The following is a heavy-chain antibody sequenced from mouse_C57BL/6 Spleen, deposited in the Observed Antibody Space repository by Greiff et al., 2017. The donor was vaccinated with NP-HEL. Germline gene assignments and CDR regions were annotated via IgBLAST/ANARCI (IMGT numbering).Heavy chain of an antibody. J-gene: IGHJ2*01. V-gene: IGHV1-55*01. CDR2: IYPGSGST. CDR1: GYTFTSYW. CDR3: ARDYYGSSYVFDY. D-gene: IGHD1-1*01. Sequence: QVQLKQPGAELVKPGASVKMSCKASGYTFTSYWITWVKQRPGQGLEWIGAIYPGSGSTNYNEKFKSKATLTVDTSSSTAYMQLSSLTSEDSAVYYCARDYYGSSYVFDYWGQGTTLTVSS.